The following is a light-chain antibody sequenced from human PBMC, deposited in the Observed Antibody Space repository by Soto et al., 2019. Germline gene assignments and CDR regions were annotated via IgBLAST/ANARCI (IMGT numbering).Light chain of an antibody. V-gene: IGLV2-18*01. CDR1: SSDIGSYNG. J-gene: IGLJ2*01. CDR3: SFYSISRTVV. CDR2: EVT. Sequence: QSALTQPPSVSGSPGQSVTISCTGTSSDIGSYNGVSWYQQPPGTAPKLLIYEVTDRPSGVPDRFSGSKSGYTASLTFSGLQAEDEADYYCSFYSISRTVVFGGGTKLTVL.